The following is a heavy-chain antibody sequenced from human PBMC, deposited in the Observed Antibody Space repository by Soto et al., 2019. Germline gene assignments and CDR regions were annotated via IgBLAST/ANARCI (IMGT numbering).Heavy chain of an antibody. CDR1: GYSFTSYW. CDR2: IYPGGSDT. D-gene: IGHD3-22*01. Sequence: PGESLKIYCKGSGYSFTSYWIGWVRQMPGKGLEWMGIIYPGGSDTKYSPSFQGQVTISADKSISTAYLQWSSLKASDTAMYYCARSRFTMTSLWAFDIWGQGTMVTVSS. CDR3: ARSRFTMTSLWAFDI. J-gene: IGHJ3*02. V-gene: IGHV5-51*01.